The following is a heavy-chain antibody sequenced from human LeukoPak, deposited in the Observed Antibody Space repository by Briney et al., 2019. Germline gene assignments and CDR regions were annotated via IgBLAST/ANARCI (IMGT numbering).Heavy chain of an antibody. J-gene: IGHJ4*02. Sequence: ASVKVSCKVSGYTLTELSMHWVRQAPGKGLEWMGGFDPEDGETIYAQKFQGRVTMTEDTSTDTAYMELSSLRSEDTAVYYCATDTASNYYDSSGYRGPFDYWGQGTPVTVSS. CDR2: FDPEDGET. CDR3: ATDTASNYYDSSGYRGPFDY. V-gene: IGHV1-24*01. D-gene: IGHD3-22*01. CDR1: GYTLTELS.